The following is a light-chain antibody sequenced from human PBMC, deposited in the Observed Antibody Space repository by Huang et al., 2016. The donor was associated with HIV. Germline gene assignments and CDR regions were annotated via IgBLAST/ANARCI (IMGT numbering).Light chain of an antibody. J-gene: IGKJ5*01. V-gene: IGKV3-20*01. CDR2: GAS. Sequence: EIVLTQSPDTLSLSPGERATVSCRVSQTIKNIYLAWYQQKPGQGPRLLIYGASSMSTDIPDSFSGSGSGTDFTLTINRLEPEDFAVYYCQQYDSSQGISFGQGTRLEMK. CDR1: QTIKNIY. CDR3: QQYDSSQGIS.